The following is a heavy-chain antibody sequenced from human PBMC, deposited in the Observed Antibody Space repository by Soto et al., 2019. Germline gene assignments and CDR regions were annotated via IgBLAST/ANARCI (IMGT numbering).Heavy chain of an antibody. J-gene: IGHJ5*02. CDR1: GFSLSTSGMC. CDR2: IDWDDDK. Sequence: SGPTLVNPTQTLTLTCTFSGFSLSTSGMCVSWIRQPPGKALERLALIDWDDDKYYSTSLKTRLTISKDTSKNQVVLTMTNMDPVDTATYYCALTKKGVTASWFDPWGQGTLVTVSS. CDR3: ALTKKGVTASWFDP. D-gene: IGHD2-21*02. V-gene: IGHV2-70*01.